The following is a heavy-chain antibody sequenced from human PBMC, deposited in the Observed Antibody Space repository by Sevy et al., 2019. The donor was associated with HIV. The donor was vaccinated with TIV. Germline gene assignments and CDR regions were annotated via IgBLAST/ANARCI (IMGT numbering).Heavy chain of an antibody. CDR2: ISSDGSNK. CDR1: GFTFSSYA. D-gene: IGHD3-22*01. CDR3: ARASYYYDSGGYHYGDXFDX. J-gene: IGHJ4*02. Sequence: GGSLRLSCAASGFTFSSYAMHWVRQAPGKGLEWVAVISSDGSNKYNADSVKGRFTISRDNSKNTLDLQMNSLRAEDTAVYYCARASYYYDSGGYHYGDXFDXWGXGTLVTVSS. V-gene: IGHV3-30*04.